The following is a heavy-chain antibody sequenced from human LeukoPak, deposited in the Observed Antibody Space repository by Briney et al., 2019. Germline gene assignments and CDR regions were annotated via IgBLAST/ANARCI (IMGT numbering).Heavy chain of an antibody. V-gene: IGHV3-66*01. J-gene: IGHJ6*02. CDR1: GFTVSSNY. Sequence: GGSLRLSCAASGFTVSSNYMSWVRQAPGKGLEWVSVIYSGGSTYYADSVKGRFTISRDNSKNTLYLQMNSLRAEDTAVCYCAKDRANGDYGLYYYYGMDVWGQGTTVTVSS. D-gene: IGHD4-17*01. CDR2: IYSGGST. CDR3: AKDRANGDYGLYYYYGMDV.